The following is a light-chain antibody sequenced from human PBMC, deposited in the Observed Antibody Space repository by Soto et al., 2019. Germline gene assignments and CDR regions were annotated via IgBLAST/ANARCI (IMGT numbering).Light chain of an antibody. Sequence: DIEMTQSPSSLSASIGDRITITCRASQSISSNLYWFQQKTGQAAKLLIYAASGLQSGVPSRFSGCGSGTAFTLTISSLHPEDFATYSCQQSYNNSITFGQGTRLEIK. CDR1: QSISSN. CDR2: AAS. V-gene: IGKV1-39*01. J-gene: IGKJ5*01. CDR3: QQSYNNSIT.